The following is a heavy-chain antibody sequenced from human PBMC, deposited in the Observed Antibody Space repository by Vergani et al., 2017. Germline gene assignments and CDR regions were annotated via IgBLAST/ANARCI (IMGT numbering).Heavy chain of an antibody. CDR3: SRGSTVTYYDFWSGYPRYYMDV. J-gene: IGHJ6*03. D-gene: IGHD3-3*01. CDR1: GGSFSGYY. V-gene: IGHV4-34*01. Sequence: QVQLQQWGAGLLKPSETLSLTCAVYGGSFSGYYWSWIRQPPGKGLEWLGELNHSGSTNYNPSRKSRVTIPVDTSKNQFSLKLSSVTAADTAVDYCSRGSTVTYYDFWSGYPRYYMDVWGKGTTVTVSS. CDR2: LNHSGST.